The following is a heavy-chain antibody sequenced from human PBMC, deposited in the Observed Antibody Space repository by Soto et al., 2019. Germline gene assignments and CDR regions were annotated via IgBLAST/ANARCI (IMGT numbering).Heavy chain of an antibody. CDR1: GYTFTSYG. V-gene: IGHV1-18*01. J-gene: IGHJ6*02. Sequence: QVQLVQSGAEVKKPGASVKVSCKASGYTFTSYGISWVRQAPGQGLEWMGWISAYNGNTNYAQKLQGRVTMTTDTSTSTAYMELRSRRSADTAVYYCARDRGTTVPPGDYYDYGMDVWGQGTTVTVSS. D-gene: IGHD4-17*01. CDR3: ARDRGTTVPPGDYYDYGMDV. CDR2: ISAYNGNT.